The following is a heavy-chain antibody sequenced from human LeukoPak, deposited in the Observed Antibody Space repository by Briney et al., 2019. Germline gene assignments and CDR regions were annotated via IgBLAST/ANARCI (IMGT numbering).Heavy chain of an antibody. CDR2: IYYSGST. CDR1: GGSISGYY. CDR3: ARGCSAGTPHNWFDP. V-gene: IGHV4-59*01. J-gene: IGHJ5*02. D-gene: IGHD6-13*01. Sequence: SETLCFTCTVSGGSISGYYWSWIRQPPGKGLEWIGYIYYSGSTNYNPSLKSRVTISVDTSKNQFSLKLSSVTAADTAVYYCARGCSAGTPHNWFDPWGQGTLVTVSS.